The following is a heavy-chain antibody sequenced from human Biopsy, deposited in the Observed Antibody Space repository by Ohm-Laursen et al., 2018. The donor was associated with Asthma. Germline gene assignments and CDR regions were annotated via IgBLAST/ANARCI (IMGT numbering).Heavy chain of an antibody. J-gene: IGHJ4*02. Sequence: GASVTVSYQASGYTFPSYGISWVRQAPGHGLEWMGWIIAYNGNTNYAQKLQGRATMTTDTSTSTAYMELRSLRSEDTAVYYCARDGPVGAPSDYWGQGTLVTVSS. CDR3: ARDGPVGAPSDY. CDR1: GYTFPSYG. D-gene: IGHD1-26*01. CDR2: IIAYNGNT. V-gene: IGHV1-18*04.